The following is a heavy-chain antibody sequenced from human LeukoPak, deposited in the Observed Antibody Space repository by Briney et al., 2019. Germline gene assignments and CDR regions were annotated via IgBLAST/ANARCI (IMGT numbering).Heavy chain of an antibody. CDR3: ARLLRRSWSYD. Sequence: SGTLSLTCAVSGGSISSSNWWSWVRQPPGKGLEWIGEIYHSGSTNYNPSLKSRVTISVDKSKNQFSLKMTSVTAADTALYYCARLLRRSWSYDWGQGTLVTVSS. J-gene: IGHJ4*02. CDR1: GGSISSSNW. CDR2: IYHSGST. D-gene: IGHD6-13*01. V-gene: IGHV4-4*02.